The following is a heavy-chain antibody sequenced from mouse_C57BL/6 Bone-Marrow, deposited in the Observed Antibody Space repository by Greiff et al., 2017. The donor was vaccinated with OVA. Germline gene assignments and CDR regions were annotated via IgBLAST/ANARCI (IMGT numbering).Heavy chain of an antibody. CDR3: ARSTTVYYFDY. Sequence: EVKLQESGPELVKPGASVKIPCKASGYTFTDYNMDWVKQSHGKSLEWIGDINPNNGGTIYNQKFKGKATLTVDKSSSTAYMQLSSLTSEDSAVYFCARSTTVYYFDYWGQGTTLTVSS. CDR2: INPNNGGT. V-gene: IGHV1-18*01. CDR1: GYTFTDYN. J-gene: IGHJ2*01. D-gene: IGHD1-1*01.